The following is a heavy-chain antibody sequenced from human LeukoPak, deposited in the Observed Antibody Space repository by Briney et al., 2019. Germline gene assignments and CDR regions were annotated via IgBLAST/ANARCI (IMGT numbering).Heavy chain of an antibody. Sequence: GGSLRLSCAASGFTFSSYCMSWVRQAPGKGLEWVSGIGISGGSTYYADSVKGRFTISRDNSKNTLYLQMNSLRAEDTAFYYCAKDHGSGSYYNRPDYWGQGTLVTVSS. D-gene: IGHD3-10*01. CDR1: GFTFSSYC. V-gene: IGHV3-23*01. J-gene: IGHJ4*02. CDR3: AKDHGSGSYYNRPDY. CDR2: IGISGGST.